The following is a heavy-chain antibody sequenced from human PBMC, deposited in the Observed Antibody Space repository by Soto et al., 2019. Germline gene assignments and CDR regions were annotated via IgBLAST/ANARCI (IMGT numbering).Heavy chain of an antibody. D-gene: IGHD6-19*01. V-gene: IGHV1-18*01. Sequence: QVQLVQSGAEVKKPGASVKVSCKASGYTFTSYGISWVRQAPGQGLEWMGWISAYNGNTNYAQKLQGRVTMNTDTSTSTAYMELRSLRSDDTAVYYCARDHAYLKAVAQTLDYWGQGTLVTVSS. CDR3: ARDHAYLKAVAQTLDY. J-gene: IGHJ4*02. CDR1: GYTFTSYG. CDR2: ISAYNGNT.